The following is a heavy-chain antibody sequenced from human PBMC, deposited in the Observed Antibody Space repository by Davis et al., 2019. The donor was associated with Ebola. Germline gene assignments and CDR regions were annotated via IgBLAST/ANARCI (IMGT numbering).Heavy chain of an antibody. Sequence: PGGSLRLSCAASGFTFSSYSMNWVRQAPGKGLEWVSSIGSSSSYINYADSVKGRFTISSDNAKKSLYLHMNSLRAEDTAVYYCARDKFYYDSSGYGYYYGMDVWGQGTTVTVSS. D-gene: IGHD3-22*01. J-gene: IGHJ6*02. V-gene: IGHV3-21*01. CDR3: ARDKFYYDSSGYGYYYGMDV. CDR2: IGSSSSYI. CDR1: GFTFSSYS.